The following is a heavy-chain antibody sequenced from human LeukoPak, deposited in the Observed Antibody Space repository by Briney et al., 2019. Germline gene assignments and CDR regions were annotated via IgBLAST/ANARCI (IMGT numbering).Heavy chain of an antibody. CDR2: IIPIFSTA. D-gene: IGHD3-22*01. CDR3: ARAPLEGDYYDSSGYWSYYFDY. J-gene: IGHJ4*02. Sequence: GASVKVSCKASGGTFSSYAISWVRQAPGQGLEWMGGIIPIFSTANYAQKFQGRVTITTDESTSTAYMELSSLRSEDTAVYYCARAPLEGDYYDSSGYWSYYFDYWGQGTLVTVSS. CDR1: GGTFSSYA. V-gene: IGHV1-69*05.